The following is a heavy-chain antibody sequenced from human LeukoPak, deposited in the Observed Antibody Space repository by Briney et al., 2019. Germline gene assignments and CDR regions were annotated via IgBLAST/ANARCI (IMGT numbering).Heavy chain of an antibody. CDR3: ARSMGDGLRDAFDI. CDR2: INHSGST. D-gene: IGHD5-24*01. V-gene: IGHV4-34*01. CDR1: GGSFSGYY. J-gene: IGHJ3*02. Sequence: SETLSLTCAVYGGSFSGYYWSWIRQPPGKGLEWIGEINHSGSTNSNPSLKSRVTISVDTSKNQFSLKLSSVTAADTAVYYCARSMGDGLRDAFDIWGQGTMVTVSS.